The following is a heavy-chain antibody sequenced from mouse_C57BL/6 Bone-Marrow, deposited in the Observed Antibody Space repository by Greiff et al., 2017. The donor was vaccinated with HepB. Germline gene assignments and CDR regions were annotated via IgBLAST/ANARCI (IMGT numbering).Heavy chain of an antibody. CDR1: GYAFSSSW. V-gene: IGHV1-82*01. CDR3: AKTPFYYYGSSLWYFDV. J-gene: IGHJ1*03. CDR2: IYPGDGDT. D-gene: IGHD1-1*01. Sequence: QVHVKQSGPELVKPGASVKISCKASGYAFSSSWMNWVKQRPGKGLEWIGRIYPGDGDTNYNGKFKGKATLTADKSSSTAYMQLSSLTSEDSAVYFCAKTPFYYYGSSLWYFDVWGTGTTVTVSS.